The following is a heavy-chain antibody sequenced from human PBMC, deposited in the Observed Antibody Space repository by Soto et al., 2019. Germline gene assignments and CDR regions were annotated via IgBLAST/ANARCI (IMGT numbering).Heavy chain of an antibody. CDR2: ISYDGSNK. CDR1: GFTFSSYG. J-gene: IGHJ4*02. CDR3: AKSLGDSSAQWDY. D-gene: IGHD3-22*01. V-gene: IGHV3-30*18. Sequence: QVQLVESGGGVVQPGRSLRLSCAASGFTFSSYGMHWVRQAPGKGLEWVAVISYDGSNKYYADSVKGRFTISRDNSKNTLYLQMNSLRAEDTAVYYCAKSLGDSSAQWDYWGQGTLATVSS.